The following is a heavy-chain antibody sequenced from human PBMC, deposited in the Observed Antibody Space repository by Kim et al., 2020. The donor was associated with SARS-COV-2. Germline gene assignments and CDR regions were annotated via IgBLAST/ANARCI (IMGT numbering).Heavy chain of an antibody. CDR3: ARGGISSWPTDY. D-gene: IGHD6-13*01. J-gene: IGHJ4*02. CDR2: T. V-gene: IGHV1-3*01. Sequence: TKYSQKTPGRVSITRDTSAKTAYMEVSSLRSEDTAVYYCARGGISSWPTDYWGQGTLVTVSS.